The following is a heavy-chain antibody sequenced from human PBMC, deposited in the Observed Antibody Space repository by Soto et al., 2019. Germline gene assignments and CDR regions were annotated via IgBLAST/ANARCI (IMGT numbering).Heavy chain of an antibody. V-gene: IGHV3-33*01. CDR1: GFTFSSYG. J-gene: IGHJ3*02. CDR3: ARDRRWLQLHDAFDI. Sequence: PGGSLRLSCAASGFTFSSYGMHWVRQAPGKGLEWVAVIWYDGSNKYYAGSVKGRFTISRDNSKNTLYLQMNSLRAEDTAVYYCARDRRWLQLHDAFDIWGQGTMVTVSS. CDR2: IWYDGSNK. D-gene: IGHD5-12*01.